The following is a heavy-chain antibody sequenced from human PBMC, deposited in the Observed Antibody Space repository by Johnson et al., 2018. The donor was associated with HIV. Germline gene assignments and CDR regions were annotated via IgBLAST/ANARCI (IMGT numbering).Heavy chain of an antibody. CDR3: AKDEAVVWPLRGDALDI. CDR2: IHSGGTT. V-gene: IGHV3-66*02. CDR1: DFTVSGNY. Sequence: VLLVESGGGVVQPGGSLRLSCAASDFTVSGNYMSWVRQAPGTGLEWVSLIHSGGTTFSADSVKGRFTISRDNAKNSPYLQMSSLRAEDTAVYYCAKDEAVVWPLRGDALDIWGQGTMVTVSS. J-gene: IGHJ3*02. D-gene: IGHD3-3*01.